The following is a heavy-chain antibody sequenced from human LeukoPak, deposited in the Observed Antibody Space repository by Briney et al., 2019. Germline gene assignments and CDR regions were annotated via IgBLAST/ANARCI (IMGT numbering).Heavy chain of an antibody. CDR1: GFTFSSYA. V-gene: IGHV3-30*18. CDR3: AKDPVVRGIDAFDI. CDR2: ISYDGSNK. Sequence: GGSLRLSCAASGFTFSSYAMSWVRQAPGKGLEWVAVISYDGSNKYYADSVKGRFTISRDNSKNTLYLQMNSLRAEDTAVYYCAKDPVVRGIDAFDIWGQGTMVTVSS. J-gene: IGHJ3*02. D-gene: IGHD3-10*01.